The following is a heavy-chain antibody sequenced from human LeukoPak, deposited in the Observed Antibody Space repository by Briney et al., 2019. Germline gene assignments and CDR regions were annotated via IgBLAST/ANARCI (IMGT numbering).Heavy chain of an antibody. CDR1: GFTFSSYA. J-gene: IGHJ4*02. CDR3: ARVLLYYDSSGYYSGEDY. V-gene: IGHV3-7*01. D-gene: IGHD3-22*01. Sequence: GGSLRLSCAASGFTFSSYAMSWVRQAPGKGLEWVANIKQDGSEKYYVDSVKGRFTISRDNAKNSLYLQMNSLRAEDTAVYYCARVLLYYDSSGYYSGEDYWGQGTLVTVSS. CDR2: IKQDGSEK.